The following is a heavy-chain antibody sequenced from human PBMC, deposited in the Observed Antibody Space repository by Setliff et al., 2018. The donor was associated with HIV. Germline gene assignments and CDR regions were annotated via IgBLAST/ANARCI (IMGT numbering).Heavy chain of an antibody. J-gene: IGHJ4*02. V-gene: IGHV4-38-2*01. CDR2: IHQSGTT. D-gene: IGHD2-15*01. CDR1: GYSISSGYY. CDR3: GLAMGGHCSDGRCYCFDL. Sequence: PSETLSLTCSVSGYSISSGYYWGWIRHSPGEGLEWIGSIHQSGTTSYSPSLKSRVSISIDRSKNQFSLRLSSVTAADTAVYYCGLAMGGHCSDGRCYCFDLWGQGALVTVS.